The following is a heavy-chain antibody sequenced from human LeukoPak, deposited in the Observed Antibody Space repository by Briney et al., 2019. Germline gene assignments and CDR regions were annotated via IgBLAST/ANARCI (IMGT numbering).Heavy chain of an antibody. D-gene: IGHD2-21*02. Sequence: SETLSLTCTVSGGPISSSSYYWSWIRQPPGKGLEWIGEINHSGSTNYNPSLKSRVTISVDTSKNQFSLKLSSVTAADTAVYYCARGSLAYCGGDCYSGGFDYWGQGTLVTVSS. CDR2: INHSGST. V-gene: IGHV4-39*07. J-gene: IGHJ4*02. CDR1: GGPISSSSYY. CDR3: ARGSLAYCGGDCYSGGFDY.